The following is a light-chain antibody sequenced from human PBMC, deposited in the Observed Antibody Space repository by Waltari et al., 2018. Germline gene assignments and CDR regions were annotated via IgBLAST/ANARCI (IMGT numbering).Light chain of an antibody. J-gene: IGLJ2*01. CDR1: SSDVGNYTR. CDR3: SSYAGSSKGV. V-gene: IGLV2-23*02. Sequence: QSALTQPASVSGSPGQSITISCTGTSSDVGNYTRVSWYQQHPGKAPKLMIYAVSKRPSGVSDRFSGSKSGDMASLTIAGLHPEDEAEYFCSSYAGSSKGVFGGGTKVTVL. CDR2: AVS.